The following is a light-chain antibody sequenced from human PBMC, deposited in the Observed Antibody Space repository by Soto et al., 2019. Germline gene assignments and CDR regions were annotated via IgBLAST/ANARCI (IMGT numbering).Light chain of an antibody. CDR1: QSVSSSY. CDR2: GAS. CDR3: QQYGSSPWT. V-gene: IGKV3-20*01. J-gene: IGKJ1*01. Sequence: EIVLTQSPGTLSLSPGERATLSCRASQSVSSSYLAWYQQKPGQAPRLLIYGASSRAIGIPDSFSGSGSGTDFTLTISRLEPEDFAGYYCQQYGSSPWTFGQGTKVEIK.